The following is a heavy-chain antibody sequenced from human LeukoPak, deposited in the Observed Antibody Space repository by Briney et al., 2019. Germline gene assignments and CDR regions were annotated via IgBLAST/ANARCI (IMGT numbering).Heavy chain of an antibody. CDR2: ISSSSSYI. Sequence: GGSLRLSCAASGFTFSSYSMNWVRQAPGKGLEWVSSISSSSSYIYYADSVKGRFTISRDNAKNSLYLQMNSLRAEDTAVYYCARDLIIWGASLLGAFDIWGQGTMVTVSS. D-gene: IGHD3-16*01. CDR3: ARDLIIWGASLLGAFDI. V-gene: IGHV3-21*01. J-gene: IGHJ3*02. CDR1: GFTFSSYS.